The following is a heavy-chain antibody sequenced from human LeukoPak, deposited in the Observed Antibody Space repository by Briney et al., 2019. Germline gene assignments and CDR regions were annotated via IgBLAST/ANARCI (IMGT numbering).Heavy chain of an antibody. Sequence: ASVKVSCKASGYTFTSYYMHWVRQAPGQGLEWMGIINPSGGSTSYAQKFQGRVTMTRDTSTSTVYMELSSLRSEDTAVYYCARAALDYDTPPGIDYWGQGTLVTVSS. CDR1: GYTFTSYY. CDR3: ARAALDYDTPPGIDY. D-gene: IGHD3-22*01. CDR2: INPSGGST. J-gene: IGHJ4*02. V-gene: IGHV1-46*01.